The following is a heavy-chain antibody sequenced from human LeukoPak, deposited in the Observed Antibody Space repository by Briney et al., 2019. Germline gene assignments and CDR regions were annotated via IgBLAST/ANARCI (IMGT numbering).Heavy chain of an antibody. J-gene: IGHJ4*02. D-gene: IGHD2-2*01. CDR2: INHSGST. V-gene: IGHV4-34*01. CDR1: GGSFSGYY. CDR3: ARYGGNVVVPAVLDY. Sequence: SETLSLTCAVYGGSFSGYYWSWTRQPPGKGLEWIGEINHSGSTNYNPSLKSRVTISVDTSKNQFSLKLSSVTAADTAVYYCARYGGNVVVPAVLDYWGQGTLVTVSS.